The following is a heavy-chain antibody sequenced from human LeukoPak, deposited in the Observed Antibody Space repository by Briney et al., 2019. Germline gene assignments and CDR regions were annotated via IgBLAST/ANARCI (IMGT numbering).Heavy chain of an antibody. CDR3: AGAPIAVAGNSDY. Sequence: PGGSLRLSCAASGFTFSSYGMHWVRQAPGKGLEWVAFIRYDGSNKYYADSVKGRFTISRDNSKNTLYLQMNSLRAEDTAVYYCAGAPIAVAGNSDYWGQGTLVTVSS. CDR1: GFTFSSYG. J-gene: IGHJ4*02. V-gene: IGHV3-30*02. D-gene: IGHD6-19*01. CDR2: IRYDGSNK.